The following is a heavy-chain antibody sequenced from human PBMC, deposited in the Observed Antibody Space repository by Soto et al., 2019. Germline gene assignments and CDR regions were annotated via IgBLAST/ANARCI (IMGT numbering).Heavy chain of an antibody. CDR1: GGTFNNYD. Sequence: QVQLVQSGAEVKKPESSVRVSCKASGGTFNNYDITWGRQAPGQGLEWMGGTIPMFGTTNYAEKFQGRVTITADESTNTAYMALSSLRSEDTAVYYCTRCGLRYHSIGFYLGIDGMDVWGQGTTVIGSS. CDR3: TRCGLRYHSIGFYLGIDGMDV. D-gene: IGHD3-22*01. CDR2: TIPMFGTT. J-gene: IGHJ6*02. V-gene: IGHV1-69*12.